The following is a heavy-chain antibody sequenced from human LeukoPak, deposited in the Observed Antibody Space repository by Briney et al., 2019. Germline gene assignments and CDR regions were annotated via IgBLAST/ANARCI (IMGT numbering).Heavy chain of an antibody. V-gene: IGHV3-21*01. Sequence: PGGSLRLSCAASGFTFSSYSMNWVRQAPGKGLEWVSSISSSSSYIYYADSVKGRFTISRDNAKNSLYLQMNSLRAEDTAVYYCARDPHRFLEWLPQHLYYYMDVWGKGTTVTVSS. D-gene: IGHD3-3*01. CDR3: ARDPHRFLEWLPQHLYYYMDV. CDR1: GFTFSSYS. J-gene: IGHJ6*03. CDR2: ISSSSSYI.